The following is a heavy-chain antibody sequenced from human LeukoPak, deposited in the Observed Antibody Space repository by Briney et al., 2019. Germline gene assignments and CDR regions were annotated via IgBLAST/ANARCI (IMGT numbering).Heavy chain of an antibody. J-gene: IGHJ5*02. CDR1: GFTFSYYG. CDR3: AKDGSGSIDL. V-gene: IGHV3-30*02. Sequence: GGSLRLSCAASGFTFSYYGMHWVRQAPGKGLEWVGIIQHDESNEDYEDSVKGRFTISRDNPKNTLYLQLNSLRDEDTAVYYCAKDGSGSIDLWGRGTLVTVSS. CDR2: IQHDESNE. D-gene: IGHD3-22*01.